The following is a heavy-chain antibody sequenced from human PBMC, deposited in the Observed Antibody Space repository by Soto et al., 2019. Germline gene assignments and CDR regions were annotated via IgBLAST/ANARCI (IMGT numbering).Heavy chain of an antibody. D-gene: IGHD2-2*01. J-gene: IGHJ6*03. Sequence: GGSLRLSCAASGFTFSSYGMHWVRQAPGKGLEWVGRIKSKTDGGTTDYAAPVKGRFTISRDDSKNTLYLQMNSLKTEDTAVYYCTTSVVPAAILYYYYYMDVWGKGTTVTVSS. CDR1: GFTFSSYG. V-gene: IGHV3-15*01. CDR3: TTSVVPAAILYYYYYMDV. CDR2: IKSKTDGGTT.